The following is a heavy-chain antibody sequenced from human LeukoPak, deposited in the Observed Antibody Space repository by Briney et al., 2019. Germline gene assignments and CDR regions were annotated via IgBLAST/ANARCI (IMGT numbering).Heavy chain of an antibody. CDR1: GFIFSSNG. CDR2: ISSSGNTA. D-gene: IGHD5-24*01. Sequence: PGGSLRLSCTASGFIFSSNGTNWVRQAPGKGLEWIPHISSSGNTAYYADSVKGRFTISRDNAKNSLYLQMNSLRAEDTAIYYCTRVGYIDEGIDYWGQGTLVTVSS. V-gene: IGHV3-48*04. J-gene: IGHJ4*02. CDR3: TRVGYIDEGIDY.